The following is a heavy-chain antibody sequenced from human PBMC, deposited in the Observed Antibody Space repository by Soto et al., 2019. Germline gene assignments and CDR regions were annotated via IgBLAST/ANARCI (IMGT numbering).Heavy chain of an antibody. Sequence: SETLSLTCTVAGGSISSSNYYWGWIRQPPGKGLEWIGSIYYSGSTYYNPSLKSRVTISVDTSKNQFSLKLSSVTAADTAVYYCARRSRQLPQNDYGGNSVIDYWGQGTLVTVSS. CDR1: GGSISSSNYY. V-gene: IGHV4-39*01. D-gene: IGHD4-17*01. J-gene: IGHJ4*02. CDR2: IYYSGST. CDR3: ARRSRQLPQNDYGGNSVIDY.